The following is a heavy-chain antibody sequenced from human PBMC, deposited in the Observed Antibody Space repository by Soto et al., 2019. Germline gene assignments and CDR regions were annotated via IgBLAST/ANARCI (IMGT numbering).Heavy chain of an antibody. V-gene: IGHV3-23*01. CDR3: EKPSQGALYYYGMDV. CDR2: ISGSGGST. Sequence: EVQLLESGGGLVQPGGSLRLSWAASEFTFSSYAMSWVRRAPGKGLVWVSGISGSGGSTYYADSVKGRFTISRDNSKNMLYLQMNSLRAEDTAVYYCEKPSQGALYYYGMDVWGQGTTVTVSS. J-gene: IGHJ6*02. CDR1: EFTFSSYA.